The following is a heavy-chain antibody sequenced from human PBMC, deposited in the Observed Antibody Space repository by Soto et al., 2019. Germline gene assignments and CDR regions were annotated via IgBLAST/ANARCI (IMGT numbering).Heavy chain of an antibody. V-gene: IGHV1-18*04. J-gene: IGHJ5*02. D-gene: IGHD5-18*01. Sequence: ASVKVSCKASGYTFTSYGISWVRQAPGQGLEWMGWISAYNGNTNYAQKLQGRVTMTTDTPTSTAYMELRSLRSDDTAVYYCARDRDFEWWKGGYTYAERVPFDPWGQGTLVTVSS. CDR3: ARDRDFEWWKGGYTYAERVPFDP. CDR1: GYTFTSYG. CDR2: ISAYNGNT.